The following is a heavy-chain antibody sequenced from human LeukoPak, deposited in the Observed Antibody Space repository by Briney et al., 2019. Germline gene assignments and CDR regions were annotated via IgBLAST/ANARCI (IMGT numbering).Heavy chain of an antibody. Sequence: GGSLRLSCSASGFTFRNYAMSWVRQAPGKGLEWVSAITGSSDTTYYAGSVKGRFTISRDNSKDALFLEMNRLGVDDTAIYYCAKDGGNSGCVMDSWGQGTLVTVSS. CDR2: ITGSSDTT. CDR1: GFTFRNYA. CDR3: AKDGGNSGCVMDS. V-gene: IGHV3-23*01. D-gene: IGHD6-19*01. J-gene: IGHJ4*02.